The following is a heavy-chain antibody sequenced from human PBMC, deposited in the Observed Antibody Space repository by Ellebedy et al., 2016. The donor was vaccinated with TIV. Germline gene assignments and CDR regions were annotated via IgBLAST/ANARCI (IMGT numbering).Heavy chain of an antibody. CDR1: GHSLSGLS. CDR2: FDPEDGET. D-gene: IGHD2-15*01. V-gene: IGHV1-24*01. J-gene: IGHJ6*02. Sequence: ASVKVSCXVSGHSLSGLSMHWVRQAPGKGLEWMGGFDPEDGETIYAQKFQGRVTMTEDTSTDTAYMELSSLRSEDTAVYYCATVMAASNYYYYYGMDVWGQGTTVTVSS. CDR3: ATVMAASNYYYYYGMDV.